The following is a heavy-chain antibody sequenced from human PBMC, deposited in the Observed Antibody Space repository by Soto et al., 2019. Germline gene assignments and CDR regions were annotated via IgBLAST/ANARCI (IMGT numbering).Heavy chain of an antibody. CDR1: GGTFSNYA. D-gene: IGHD3-22*01. Sequence: QVQLVQSGAEVKKPGSSVKVSCKASGGTFSNYAISWVRQAPGQGLEWMGGIIPIFGTANHAQKFQGRVTIIADESTSTVYMELSSLRSDDTAIYYCARGWGYDSTDYYYAYWGQGTLVIVSS. CDR2: IIPIFGTA. J-gene: IGHJ4*02. V-gene: IGHV1-69*01. CDR3: ARGWGYDSTDYYYAY.